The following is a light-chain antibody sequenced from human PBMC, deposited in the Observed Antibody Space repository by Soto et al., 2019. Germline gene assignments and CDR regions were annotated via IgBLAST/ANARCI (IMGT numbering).Light chain of an antibody. J-gene: IGKJ4*01. V-gene: IGKV3-15*01. CDR1: QSVRTK. CDR3: QHRSGWPLS. CDR2: GAS. Sequence: ESVMAQSPDTLYVSPGEGATRSCRASQSVRTKLAWYQQKAGQAPRLLIYGASTRATGIPDRFSGSGSGSEFTLTISSLEPEDFAVYYCQHRSGWPLSFGGGTKVDIK.